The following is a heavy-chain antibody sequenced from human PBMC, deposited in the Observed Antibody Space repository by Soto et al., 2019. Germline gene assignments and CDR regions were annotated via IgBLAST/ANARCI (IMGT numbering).Heavy chain of an antibody. CDR1: GFTFSTYG. CDR2: ISDDGSKK. CDR3: APGVSGWKFDY. J-gene: IGHJ4*02. D-gene: IGHD6-19*01. V-gene: IGHV3-30*03. Sequence: QVQLVESGGGVVQPGTSLRLSCASSGFTFSTYGMHWVRQAPGKGLEWVAAISDDGSKKYYADYAKGRFTISRDNSKNTLFLQMNSLRAGDTALYYCAPGVSGWKFDYWGQGTLVTVSS.